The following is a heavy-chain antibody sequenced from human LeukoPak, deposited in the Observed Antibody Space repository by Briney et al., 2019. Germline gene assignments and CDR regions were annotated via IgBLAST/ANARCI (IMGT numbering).Heavy chain of an antibody. V-gene: IGHV1-69*04. D-gene: IGHD5-12*01. CDR3: ARSEVDIVATMDWFDP. Sequence: SVKVSCKASGGTFSSYAISWVRQAPGQGLEWMGRIIPILGIANYAQKFQGRATITADKSTSTAYMELSSLRSEDTAVYYCARSEVDIVATMDWFDPWGQGTLVTVSS. CDR2: IIPILGIA. CDR1: GGTFSSYA. J-gene: IGHJ5*02.